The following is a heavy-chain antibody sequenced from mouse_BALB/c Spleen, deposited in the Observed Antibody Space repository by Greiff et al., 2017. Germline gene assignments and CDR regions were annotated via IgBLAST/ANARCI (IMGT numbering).Heavy chain of an antibody. CDR2: INPSNGRT. Sequence: VQLHQSGAELVKPGASVKLSCKASGYTFTSYWMHWVKQRPGQGLEWIGEINPSNGRTNYNEKFKSKATLTVDKSSSTAYMQLSSLTSEDSAVYYCARERGLTGTWFAYWGQGTLVTVSA. CDR3: ARERGLTGTWFAY. J-gene: IGHJ3*01. V-gene: IGHV1S81*02. CDR1: GYTFTSYW. D-gene: IGHD4-1*01.